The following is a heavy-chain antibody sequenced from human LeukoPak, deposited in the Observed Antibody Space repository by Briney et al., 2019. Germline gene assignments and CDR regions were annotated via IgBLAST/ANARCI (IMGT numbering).Heavy chain of an antibody. CDR3: ARRSSSWKNWFDP. V-gene: IGHV4-59*01. CDR2: IYYSGTT. Sequence: SETLSLTCTVSGGSIYSNSWTWIRQPPGKGLEWIGYIYYSGTTNYNPSLKSQVTMSVDMSKNQFSLKLSSVTAADTAVYYCARRSSSWKNWFDPWGQGTLVTVSS. J-gene: IGHJ5*02. CDR1: GGSIYSNS. D-gene: IGHD6-13*01.